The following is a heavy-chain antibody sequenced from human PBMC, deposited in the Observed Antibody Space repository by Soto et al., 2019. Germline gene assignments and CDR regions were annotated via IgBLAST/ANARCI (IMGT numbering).Heavy chain of an antibody. J-gene: IGHJ6*03. CDR3: ARDHPDVDIVASPMDV. Sequence: SETLSLTCAVYGGSFSGYYLSWIRQPPGKGLEWIGEINHSGSTNYNPSLKSRVTISVDTSKNQFSLKLSSVTAADTAVYYCARDHPDVDIVASPMDVWGKGTTVTVSS. V-gene: IGHV4-34*01. D-gene: IGHD5-12*01. CDR1: GGSFSGYY. CDR2: INHSGST.